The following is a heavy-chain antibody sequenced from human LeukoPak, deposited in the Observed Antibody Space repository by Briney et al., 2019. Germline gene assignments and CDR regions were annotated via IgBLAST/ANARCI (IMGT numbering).Heavy chain of an antibody. CDR2: IDTTTGNP. D-gene: IGHD3-10*01. J-gene: IGHJ4*02. CDR3: VRGTPTPGMDY. CDR1: GYPFSAHF. V-gene: IGHV7-4-1*02. Sequence: WASVTVSCTASGYPFSAHFLNWVRQAPGQGLEWMGNIDTTTGNPRYAQDFTGRFVFSLDTSVSTAYLQITSLKADDTAAYYCVRGTPTPGMDYWGQGTLVTVSS.